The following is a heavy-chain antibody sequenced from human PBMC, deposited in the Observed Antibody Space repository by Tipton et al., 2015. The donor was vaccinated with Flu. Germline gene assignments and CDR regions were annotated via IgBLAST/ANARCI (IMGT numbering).Heavy chain of an antibody. CDR3: ARAGWGGYTSTAS. CDR2: INPDGSQK. Sequence: SLRLSCAASGFTFSDYWMSWVRQAPGKGLEWVANINPDGSQKYYVDSVRGRFTISRDNTKSSLYLQMNSLRAEDSAMYYCARAGWGGYTSTASWGQGTLVTVSS. D-gene: IGHD5-24*01. J-gene: IGHJ5*02. V-gene: IGHV3-7*04. CDR1: GFTFSDYW.